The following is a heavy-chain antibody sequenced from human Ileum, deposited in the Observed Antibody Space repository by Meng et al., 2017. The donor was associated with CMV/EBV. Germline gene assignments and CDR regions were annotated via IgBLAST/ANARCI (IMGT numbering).Heavy chain of an antibody. Sequence: KASGGNFSSYAISWVRQAPGQGLEWMGGIIPIFGTANYAQKFQGRVTITTDESTSTAYMELSSLRSEDTAVYYCARLSMRLINYFDPWGQGTLVTVSS. CDR1: GGNFSSYA. J-gene: IGHJ5*02. CDR2: IIPIFGTA. V-gene: IGHV1-69*05. CDR3: ARLSMRLINYFDP. D-gene: IGHD1-7*01.